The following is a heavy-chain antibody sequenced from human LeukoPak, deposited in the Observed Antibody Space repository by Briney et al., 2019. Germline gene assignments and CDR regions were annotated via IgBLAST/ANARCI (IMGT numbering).Heavy chain of an antibody. J-gene: IGHJ4*02. Sequence: PSETLSLTCTVSGGSISSYYWSWIRQPPGKGLEWIGYIFDSGDTNYNPSLRSRVSISLDTSQNQFSLRLTSVTAADTAVYYCARQRIEYYYDTCGSSLFDYWGQGTLVTVSS. CDR1: GGSISSYY. CDR2: IFDSGDT. D-gene: IGHD3-22*01. V-gene: IGHV4-59*08. CDR3: ARQRIEYYYDTCGSSLFDY.